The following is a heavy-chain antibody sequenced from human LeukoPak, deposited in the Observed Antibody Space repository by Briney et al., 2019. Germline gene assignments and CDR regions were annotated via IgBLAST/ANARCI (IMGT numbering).Heavy chain of an antibody. CDR3: AKVPYYYGSGSYSNPSYYYYGMDV. J-gene: IGHJ6*02. CDR1: GFTFSSYG. Sequence: GGSLRRSCAASGFTFSSYGMHWVRQAPGKGLEWVAVISYDGSNKYYADSVKGRFTISRDNSKNPLYLQMNSLRAEATAVYYCAKVPYYYGSGSYSNPSYYYYGMDVWGQGTTVTVSS. V-gene: IGHV3-30*18. D-gene: IGHD3-10*01. CDR2: ISYDGSNK.